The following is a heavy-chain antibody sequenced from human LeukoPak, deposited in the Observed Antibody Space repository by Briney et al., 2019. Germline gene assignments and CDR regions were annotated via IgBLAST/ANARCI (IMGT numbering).Heavy chain of an antibody. V-gene: IGHV3-48*04. CDR1: GFTFSSYS. Sequence: GGSLRLSCAASGFTFSSYSMNWVRQAPGKGLEWVSYISSSSTIYYADSVKGRFTISRDNAKNSLYLQMNSLRAEDTAVYYCAKTRRYYFGYWGQGTLVTVSS. CDR3: AKTRRYYFGY. J-gene: IGHJ4*02. CDR2: ISSSSTI.